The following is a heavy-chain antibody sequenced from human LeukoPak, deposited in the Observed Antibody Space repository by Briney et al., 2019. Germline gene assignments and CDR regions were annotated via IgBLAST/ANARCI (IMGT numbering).Heavy chain of an antibody. CDR2: ITGSGAST. CDR3: AKRSSISSGYFDF. V-gene: IGHV3-23*01. J-gene: IGHJ4*02. CDR1: GFTFNNYA. Sequence: GGSLRLSCTASGFTFNNYAMTWVRQAPGKGLEWVSAITGSGASTNYADSVKGRFTISRENSKNTIYLQMNSLRAEDTAMYYCAKRSSISSGYFDFWGQGTLVTVSS. D-gene: IGHD3-22*01.